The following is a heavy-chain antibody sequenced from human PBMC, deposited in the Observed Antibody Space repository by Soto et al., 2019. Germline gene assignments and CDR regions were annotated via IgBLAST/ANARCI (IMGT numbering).Heavy chain of an antibody. D-gene: IGHD1-26*01. CDR1: GFTFSSYT. CDR3: TRGPRPSSSGTGAY. Sequence: GGSLRLSCAASGFTFSSYTMNWVRQAPGKGLEWVSSISSSSSYIHYADSVKGRFTISRDNDKNTLYLQLDSLRVEDTAMYYCTRGPRPSSSGTGAYWGPGTQVTVSS. V-gene: IGHV3-21*01. CDR2: ISSSSSYI. J-gene: IGHJ4*02.